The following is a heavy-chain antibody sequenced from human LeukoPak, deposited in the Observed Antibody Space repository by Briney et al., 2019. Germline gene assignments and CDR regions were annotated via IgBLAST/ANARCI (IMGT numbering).Heavy chain of an antibody. D-gene: IGHD5-12*01. CDR1: GGTFSSYA. Sequence: GSSVKVSCKASGGTFSSYAISWVRQAPGQGLGWMGGIIPIFGTANYAQKFQGRVTITADESTSTAYMELSSLRSEDTAVYYCARSYSGYVNWFDPWGQGTLVTVSS. J-gene: IGHJ5*02. V-gene: IGHV1-69*01. CDR3: ARSYSGYVNWFDP. CDR2: IIPIFGTA.